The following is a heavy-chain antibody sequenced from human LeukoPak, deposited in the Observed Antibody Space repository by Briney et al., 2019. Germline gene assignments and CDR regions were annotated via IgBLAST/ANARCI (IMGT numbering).Heavy chain of an antibody. Sequence: SKTLSLTCAVYGGSFSGYYWSWIRQPPGKGLEWIGEINHSGSTNYNPSLKSRVTISVDTSKNQFSLKLSSVTAADTAVYYCARRSSVRLGVWGQGTTVTVSS. CDR3: ARRSSVRLGV. J-gene: IGHJ6*02. V-gene: IGHV4-34*01. CDR1: GGSFSGYY. CDR2: INHSGST.